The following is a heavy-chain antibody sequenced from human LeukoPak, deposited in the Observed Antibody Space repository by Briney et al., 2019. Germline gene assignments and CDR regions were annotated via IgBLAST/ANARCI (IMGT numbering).Heavy chain of an antibody. CDR1: GFTFDDYA. Sequence: GRSLRLSCAASGFTFDDYAMHWVRQAPGKGPEWVSGISWNSGSIGYADSVKGRFTISRDNAKNSLYLQMNSLRAEDTALYYCAKVSARYSSSWPIDYWGQGTLVTVSS. V-gene: IGHV3-9*01. CDR3: AKVSARYSSSWPIDY. CDR2: ISWNSGSI. J-gene: IGHJ4*02. D-gene: IGHD6-13*01.